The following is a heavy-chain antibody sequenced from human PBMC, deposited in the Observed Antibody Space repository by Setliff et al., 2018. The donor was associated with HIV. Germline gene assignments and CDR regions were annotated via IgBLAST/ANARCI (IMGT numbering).Heavy chain of an antibody. CDR3: ARGHAVVVPAVYYYYYGMDV. Sequence: ASVKVSCKASGYTFTSYDINWVRQATGQGLEWMGWMNPNSGSTGYAQKFQGRVTITRNTSISTAYMELSSLRSEDTAVYYCARGHAVVVPAVYYYYYGMDVWGQGTTVTVSS. J-gene: IGHJ6*02. D-gene: IGHD2-2*01. CDR2: MNPNSGST. V-gene: IGHV1-8*03. CDR1: GYTFTSYD.